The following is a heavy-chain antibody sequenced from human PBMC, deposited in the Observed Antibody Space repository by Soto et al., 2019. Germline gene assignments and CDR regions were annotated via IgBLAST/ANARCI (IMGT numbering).Heavy chain of an antibody. Sequence: SETLSPTCPVSGRSISSISDYCGWLRQPPGKGLEWIGSIYYSESTYYNPTLKSRVTISVDTSKNQFSLKLSSVTAADTAGDYCARHGYSYGFRWGKGPMVTVSS. CDR3: ARHGYSYGFR. D-gene: IGHD5-18*01. CDR1: GRSISSISDY. V-gene: IGHV4-39*01. J-gene: IGHJ4*02. CDR2: IYYSEST.